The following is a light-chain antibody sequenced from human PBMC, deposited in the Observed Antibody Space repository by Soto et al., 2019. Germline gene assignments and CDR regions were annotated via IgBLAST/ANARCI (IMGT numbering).Light chain of an antibody. CDR1: QMVCNY. V-gene: IGKV3-15*01. J-gene: IGKJ5*01. Sequence: EIVMTHSPATLSVSPGELATLSCRPSQMVCNYLAWYLQSHGRSPRLLIYATSTRATGIPARFSGSGSGTEFTLNISSLQAEDVAVYYCQQYDNWPPPFGQGTRLEIK. CDR2: ATS. CDR3: QQYDNWPPP.